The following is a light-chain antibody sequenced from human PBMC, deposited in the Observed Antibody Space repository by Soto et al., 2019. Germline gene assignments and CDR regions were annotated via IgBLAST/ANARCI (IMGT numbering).Light chain of an antibody. Sequence: QSALTQPASVSGSPGQSIAISCTGSSSDIGIYKYVSWYQQHPGKVPKLIIYEVTNRPSGVSNRFSGSKSGNTASLTISGLQAEDEADYYCSSFAGSNNFPYVFGTGTKLTVL. CDR3: SSFAGSNNFPYV. V-gene: IGLV2-14*01. CDR2: EVT. J-gene: IGLJ1*01. CDR1: SSDIGIYKY.